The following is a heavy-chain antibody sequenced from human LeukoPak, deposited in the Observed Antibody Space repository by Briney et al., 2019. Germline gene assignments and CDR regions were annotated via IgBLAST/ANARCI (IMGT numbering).Heavy chain of an antibody. CDR1: GFSFMNAW. Sequence: PGGSLRLSCVASGFSFMNAWMIWVRQAPGRGLEWVGRTKSNADGGTPDYAAPARGRFTISRDDSKNTLYLQMNSLKTEDTAVYYCTTFYHEYSPYWGRGTLVTVSS. V-gene: IGHV3-15*01. CDR2: TKSNADGGTP. D-gene: IGHD2/OR15-2a*01. CDR3: TTFYHEYSPY. J-gene: IGHJ4*02.